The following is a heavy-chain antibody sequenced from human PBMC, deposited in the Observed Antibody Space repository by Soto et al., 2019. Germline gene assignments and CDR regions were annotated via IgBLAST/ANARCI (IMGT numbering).Heavy chain of an antibody. D-gene: IGHD3-22*01. J-gene: IGHJ4*02. CDR3: AREALYDSIGYYLFN. CDR1: GGSISSCGTS. Sequence: KAAESLSLTCAVSGGSISSCGTSWGWLPHPPGKGWEWIVYIYHSGSTFYNPSLESRVTMSIDKSTNQFSMNLSSVTAADTAVYFCAREALYDSIGYYLFNWGQGSLVTVSS. V-gene: IGHV4-30-2*01. CDR2: IYHSGST.